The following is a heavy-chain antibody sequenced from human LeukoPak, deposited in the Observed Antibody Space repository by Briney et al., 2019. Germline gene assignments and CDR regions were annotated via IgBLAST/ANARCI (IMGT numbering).Heavy chain of an antibody. CDR1: GFTFSSYG. J-gene: IGHJ6*02. Sequence: GGSLRLSCAASGFTFSSYGMHWVRQAPGKGLEWVAVISYDGSNKYYADSVKGRFTISRDNSKNTLYLQMNSLRAEDTAVYYCAKLAERTSSSWYYDYYYGMDVWGQGTTVTVSS. CDR2: ISYDGSNK. D-gene: IGHD6-13*01. V-gene: IGHV3-30*18. CDR3: AKLAERTSSSWYYDYYYGMDV.